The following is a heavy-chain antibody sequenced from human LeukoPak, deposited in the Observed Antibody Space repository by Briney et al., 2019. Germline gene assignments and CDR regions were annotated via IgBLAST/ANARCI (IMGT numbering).Heavy chain of an antibody. CDR2: FDPENGER. CDR3: ATTNLFHL. CDR1: GFSLTELS. V-gene: IGHV1-24*01. J-gene: IGHJ5*02. D-gene: IGHD1-14*01. Sequence: ASGKVSCKVSGFSLTELSIHWVRQAPGKGLEWMGGFDPENGERVIAPRFQGRVALTEDASSDTAFMHLSTLRPDDTSLYYCATTNLFHLWGPGTLVTVSS.